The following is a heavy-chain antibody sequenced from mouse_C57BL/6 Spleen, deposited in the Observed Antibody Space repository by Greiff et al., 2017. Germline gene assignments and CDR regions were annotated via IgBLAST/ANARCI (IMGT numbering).Heavy chain of an antibody. D-gene: IGHD2-3*01. CDR2: IYYSGTI. CDR1: GISITTGNYR. J-gene: IGHJ4*01. Sequence: DVQLVESGPGLVKPSQTVFLTCTVTGISITTGNYRWSWIRQFPGNKLEWIGYIYYSGTITYNPSLTSRTTITRDTPKNQFFLEMNSLTAEDTATYYCARYDGSYYYAMDYWGQGTSVTVSS. V-gene: IGHV3-5*01. CDR3: ARYDGSYYYAMDY.